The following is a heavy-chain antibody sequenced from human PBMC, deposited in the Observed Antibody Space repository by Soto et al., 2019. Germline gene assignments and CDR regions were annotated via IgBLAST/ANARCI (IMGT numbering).Heavy chain of an antibody. CDR2: IKQDGSEK. Sequence: GGSLRLSCAASGFTFSSYWMSWVRQAPGKGLEWVANIKQDGSEKYYVDSVKGRFTISRDNAKNSLYLQMNSLRAEDTAVYYCARDRGRLVPYYFDYWGQGTLVTVSS. CDR3: ARDRGRLVPYYFDY. D-gene: IGHD6-19*01. J-gene: IGHJ4*02. CDR1: GFTFSSYW. V-gene: IGHV3-7*01.